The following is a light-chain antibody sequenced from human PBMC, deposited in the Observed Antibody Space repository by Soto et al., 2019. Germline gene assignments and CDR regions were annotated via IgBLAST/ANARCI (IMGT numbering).Light chain of an antibody. J-gene: IGLJ1*01. V-gene: IGLV2-14*01. CDR2: EVS. CDR1: SSDVGGYKY. Sequence: QSALTQPASVSGSPGESITISCTGTSSDVGGYKYVSWYQQHPGKAPKLMIYEVSNRPSGVSNRFSGSKSGNTASLTISGLQAEDEADDYCSSYTSSSTPYVFGTGTKVTVL. CDR3: SSYTSSSTPYV.